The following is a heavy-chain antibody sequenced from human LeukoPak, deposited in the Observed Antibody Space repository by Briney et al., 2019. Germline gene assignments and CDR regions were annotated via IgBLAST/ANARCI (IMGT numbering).Heavy chain of an antibody. CDR2: IIPIFGTA. Sequence: SVKVSCKASGGTFSSYAISWVRQAPGQGLEWMGGIIPIFGTANYAQKFQGRVTITADESTSTAYMELSSLRSEDTAVYYCARGNLDPRKGDSSGYYTCNYWGQGTLVTVSS. CDR3: ARGNLDPRKGDSSGYYTCNY. V-gene: IGHV1-69*13. CDR1: GGTFSSYA. J-gene: IGHJ4*02. D-gene: IGHD3-22*01.